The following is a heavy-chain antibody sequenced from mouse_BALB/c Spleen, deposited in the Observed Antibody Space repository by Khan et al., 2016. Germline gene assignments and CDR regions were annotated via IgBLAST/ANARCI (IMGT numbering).Heavy chain of an antibody. CDR1: EYTFTNYG. CDR3: ATGTDLDFYV. CDR2: INTYTEEP. J-gene: IGHJ1*01. V-gene: IGHV9-3-1*01. Sequence: QIQLVQSGPELKKPGETVKISCKASEYTFTNYGMNWVKQAPGKGLKWMGWINTYTEEPTFADDFKGRFAFSLETSANTVYLQINNLKNEDTATYYCATGTDLDFYVWAAGTTITVSS. D-gene: IGHD4-1*01.